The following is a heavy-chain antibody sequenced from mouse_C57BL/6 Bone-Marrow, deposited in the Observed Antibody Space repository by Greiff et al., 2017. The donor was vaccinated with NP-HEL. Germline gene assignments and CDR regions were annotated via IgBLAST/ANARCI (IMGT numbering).Heavy chain of an antibody. D-gene: IGHD2-4*01. CDR3: VRPYDYDPFAY. Sequence: EVLLVESGGGLVQPKGSLKLSCAASGFSFNTYAMNWVRQAPGKGLEWVARIRSKSNNYATYYADSVKDRFTISRDDSESMLYLQMNNMKTEDTAMYYCVRPYDYDPFAYWGQGTLVTVSA. CDR2: IRSKSNNYAT. J-gene: IGHJ3*01. V-gene: IGHV10-1*01. CDR1: GFSFNTYA.